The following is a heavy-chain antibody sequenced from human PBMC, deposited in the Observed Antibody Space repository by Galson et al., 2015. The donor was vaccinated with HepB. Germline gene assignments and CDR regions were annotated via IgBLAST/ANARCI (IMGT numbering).Heavy chain of an antibody. V-gene: IGHV3-23*01. J-gene: IGHJ6*03. Sequence: SLRLSCAASGFTFSDSAMTWVHQAPERGLEWVSTIGVSTYSTYYADSVKGRFTISRDNSKNTLYLRMNSLRADDTALYYCVKARRDFGDGDGRYYSYYMDVWGKGTTVAVSS. D-gene: IGHD4-17*01. CDR2: IGVSTYST. CDR1: GFTFSDSA. CDR3: VKARRDFGDGDGRYYSYYMDV.